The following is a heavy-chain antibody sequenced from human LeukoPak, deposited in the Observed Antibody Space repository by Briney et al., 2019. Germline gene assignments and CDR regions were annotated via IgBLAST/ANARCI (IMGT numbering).Heavy chain of an antibody. CDR1: GFTVSSYY. Sequence: PGGSLRLSCAASGFTVSSYYMSWVRQAPGKGLEWVSLIKSGDATHYADSVKGRFTISRDNPKNTLSLQLNSLRAEDTAVYYCAKGTSSSCYSAPNYWGQGTLVTVSS. CDR3: AKGTSSSCYSAPNY. J-gene: IGHJ4*02. CDR2: IKSGDAT. D-gene: IGHD2-15*01. V-gene: IGHV3-53*01.